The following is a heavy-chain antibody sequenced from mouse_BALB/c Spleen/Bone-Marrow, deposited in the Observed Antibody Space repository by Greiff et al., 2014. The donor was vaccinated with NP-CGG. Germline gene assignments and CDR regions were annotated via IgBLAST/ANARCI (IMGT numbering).Heavy chain of an antibody. CDR2: IDPANGNT. V-gene: IGHV14-3*02. CDR1: GFNIKDTY. Sequence: VQLQQSGAELVKPGASVKLSCTASGFNIKDTYMHWVKQRPEQGLEWIGRIDPANGNTKYDPKFQAKATITADTSSNTAYLQLSSLTSEDTAVCYCARWEYYAMDYWGQGTSVTVSS. J-gene: IGHJ4*01. CDR3: ARWEYYAMDY. D-gene: IGHD4-1*01.